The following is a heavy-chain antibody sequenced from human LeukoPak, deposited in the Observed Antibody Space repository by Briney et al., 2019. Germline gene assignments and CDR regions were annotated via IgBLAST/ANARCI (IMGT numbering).Heavy chain of an antibody. D-gene: IGHD3-3*01. V-gene: IGHV4-59*12. J-gene: IGHJ6*03. Sequence: SETLSLTCTVSGGSISSYYCSWIRQPPGKGLEWIGYIYYSGSTNYNPSLKSRVTISVDTSKNQFSLKLSSVTAADTAVYYCARSVGVFYYYYYMDVWGKGTAVTVSS. CDR2: IYYSGST. CDR1: GGSISSYY. CDR3: ARSVGVFYYYYYMDV.